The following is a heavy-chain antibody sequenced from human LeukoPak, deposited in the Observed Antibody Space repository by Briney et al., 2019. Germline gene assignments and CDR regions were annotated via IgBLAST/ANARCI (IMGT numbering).Heavy chain of an antibody. Sequence: GASLQISCKGSGYSFTSYWISWVRQLPGKGLEWMGRIDPSDFYTNYSPSSQGHVTISADKSISTAYLQWSSLKASDTAMYYCARLALPCSGGSCYYYGMDVWGKGTTVTVSS. CDR2: IDPSDFYT. D-gene: IGHD2-15*01. V-gene: IGHV5-10-1*01. J-gene: IGHJ6*04. CDR3: ARLALPCSGGSCYYYGMDV. CDR1: GYSFTSYW.